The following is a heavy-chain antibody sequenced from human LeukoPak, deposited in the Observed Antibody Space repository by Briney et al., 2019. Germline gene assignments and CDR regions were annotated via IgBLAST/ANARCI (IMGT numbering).Heavy chain of an antibody. CDR1: GFTFRNYG. J-gene: IGHJ3*02. Sequence: GGSLRLSCVTSGFTFRNYGMHWVRQAPGKGLEWVAFIRFDGSNKYYADSVKGRFTISRDNSKNTVYLQMNSLRPEDTAVYYCAALQSYCSRTSRYGGDASHMWGQGTKVTVSS. CDR3: AALQSYCSRTSRYGGDASHM. CDR2: IRFDGSNK. V-gene: IGHV3-30*02. D-gene: IGHD2-2*01.